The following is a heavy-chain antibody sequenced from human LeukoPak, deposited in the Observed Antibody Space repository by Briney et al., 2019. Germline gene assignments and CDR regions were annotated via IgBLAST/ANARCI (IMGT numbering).Heavy chain of an antibody. D-gene: IGHD2-15*01. CDR1: GFTFSSYA. J-gene: IGHJ3*02. CDR3: ARDGSGGAFDI. CDR2: ISYDGSNK. Sequence: QTGGSLRLSCAASGFTFSSYAMHWVRQAPGKGLEWVAVISYDGSNKYYADSVKGRFTISRDNSKNTLYLQMNSLRAEDTAVYYCARDGSGGAFDIWGQGTMVTVS. V-gene: IGHV3-30-3*01.